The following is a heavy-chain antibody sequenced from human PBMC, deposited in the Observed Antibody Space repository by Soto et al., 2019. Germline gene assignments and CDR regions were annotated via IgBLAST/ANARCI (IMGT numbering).Heavy chain of an antibody. V-gene: IGHV3-53*04. D-gene: IGHD6-13*01. Sequence: GGSLRLSCAASGFTVSSNYMSWVRQAPGKGLEWVSVIYSGGSTYYADSVKGRFTISRHNSKNTLYLQMNSLRAEDTAVYYCARSDSSWSSYYYMDVWGKGTTVTVSS. CDR3: ARSDSSWSSYYYMDV. CDR2: IYSGGST. CDR1: GFTVSSNY. J-gene: IGHJ6*03.